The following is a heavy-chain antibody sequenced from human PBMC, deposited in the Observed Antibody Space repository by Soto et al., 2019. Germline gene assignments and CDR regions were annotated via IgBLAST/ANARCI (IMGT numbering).Heavy chain of an antibody. CDR3: ARDHHRYSGYDYVDY. J-gene: IGHJ4*02. CDR1: GFTFSDYY. V-gene: IGHV3-11*05. Sequence: QVQLVESGGGLVKPGGSLRLSCAASGFTFSDYYMSWIRQAPGKGLEWVSYISSSSSYTNYADSVKGRFTISRDNAKKSLYLQMNSLRAEATAVYYCARDHHRYSGYDYVDYWGQGTLVTVSS. D-gene: IGHD5-12*01. CDR2: ISSSSSYT.